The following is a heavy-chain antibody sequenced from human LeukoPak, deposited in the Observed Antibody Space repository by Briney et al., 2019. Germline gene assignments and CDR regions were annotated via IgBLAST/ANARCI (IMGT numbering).Heavy chain of an antibody. Sequence: SETLSLTCIISGGYISSTTYYWGWIRQPPGKGLEWIGTLYYSGKTYYNPSLKSRVTISVDTSKNQFSLKLSSVTAADTAVYYRARDPDSSGLFDIWGQGTMVTVSS. D-gene: IGHD6-6*01. J-gene: IGHJ3*02. CDR2: LYYSGKT. CDR1: GGYISSTTYY. V-gene: IGHV4-39*07. CDR3: ARDPDSSGLFDI.